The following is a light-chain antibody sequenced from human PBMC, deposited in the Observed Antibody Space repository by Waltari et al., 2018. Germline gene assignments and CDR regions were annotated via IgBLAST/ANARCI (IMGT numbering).Light chain of an antibody. J-gene: IGLJ2*01. CDR3: SSYTSSSTGVV. V-gene: IGLV2-14*03. CDR1: SSDVGGYNY. CDR2: DVR. Sequence: QSALTQPASVSGSPGQSITISCPGTSSDVGGYNYVSWYQQHPGKAPKLRIYDVRNRPSGVSNRFSGSKSGNTASLTISGLQAEDEADYYCSSYTSSSTGVVFGGGTKLTVL.